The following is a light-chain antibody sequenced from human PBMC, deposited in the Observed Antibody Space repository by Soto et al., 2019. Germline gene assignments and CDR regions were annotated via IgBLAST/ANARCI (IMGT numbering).Light chain of an antibody. Sequence: ETMMTQSPDTLSVSLGERATLSCRASQSLRSSLAWYQQKPGQAPRLLIYDASTRATGIPARLSGSGSGTDFTLTISGLQSEDFAVYFCQHYSIWPPRYSFGQGTKVDIK. CDR3: QHYSIWPPRYS. J-gene: IGKJ2*01. CDR2: DAS. V-gene: IGKV3-15*01. CDR1: QSLRSS.